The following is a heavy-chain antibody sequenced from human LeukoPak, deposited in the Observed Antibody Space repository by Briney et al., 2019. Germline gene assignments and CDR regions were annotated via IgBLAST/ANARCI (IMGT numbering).Heavy chain of an antibody. J-gene: IGHJ4*02. CDR1: GFTFSSYS. CDR3: ARAYCGGDCYSGVDRGTHYYFDY. D-gene: IGHD2-21*02. CDR2: ISSSSSYI. Sequence: GGSLRLSCAASGFTFSSYSMNWVHQAPGKGLEWVSSISSSSSYIYYADSVKGRFTISRDNAKNSLYLQMNSLRAEDTAVYYCARAYCGGDCYSGVDRGTHYYFDYWGQGTLVTVSS. V-gene: IGHV3-21*01.